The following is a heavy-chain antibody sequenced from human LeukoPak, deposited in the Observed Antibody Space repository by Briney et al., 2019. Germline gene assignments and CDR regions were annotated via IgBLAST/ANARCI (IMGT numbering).Heavy chain of an antibody. CDR2: IRYDGSNK. CDR3: ANDNGVVIPSLDY. J-gene: IGHJ4*02. Sequence: GGSLRLSCAASGFTFSSYGMHWVRQAPGKGLEWVAFIRYDGSNKYYADSVKGRFTISRDNSKNTLYLQMNSLRAEDTAVYYCANDNGVVIPSLDYWGQGTLVTVSS. V-gene: IGHV3-30*02. D-gene: IGHD3-3*01. CDR1: GFTFSSYG.